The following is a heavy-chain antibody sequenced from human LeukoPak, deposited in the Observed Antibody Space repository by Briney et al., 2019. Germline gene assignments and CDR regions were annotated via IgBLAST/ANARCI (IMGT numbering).Heavy chain of an antibody. CDR2: ISSSSSTI. Sequence: GGSLRLSCAASGLTFSSYSMNWVRQAPGKGLEWVSYISSSSSTIYYADSVKGRITISRDNAKNSLYLQMNSLRAEDTAVYYCARGRYYMDVWGKGTTVTVSS. CDR3: ARGRYYMDV. CDR1: GLTFSSYS. J-gene: IGHJ6*03. V-gene: IGHV3-48*01.